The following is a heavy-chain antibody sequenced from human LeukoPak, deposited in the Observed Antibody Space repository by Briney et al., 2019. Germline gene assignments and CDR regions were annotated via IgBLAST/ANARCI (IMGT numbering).Heavy chain of an antibody. CDR3: ATDTQARKLGISGCFDP. V-gene: IGHV1-24*01. CDR1: GYTLTELS. D-gene: IGHD7-27*01. Sequence: GASVKVSCKVSGYTLTELSMHWVRQAPGKGLEWMGGSDPEDGETIYAQKFQGRVTMTEDTSTDTAFMELSSLRSEDTAVYYCATDTQARKLGISGCFDPWGQGTLVTVSS. CDR2: SDPEDGET. J-gene: IGHJ5*02.